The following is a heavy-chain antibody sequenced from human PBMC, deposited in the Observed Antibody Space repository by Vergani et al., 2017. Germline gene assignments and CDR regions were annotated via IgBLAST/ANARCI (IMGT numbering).Heavy chain of an antibody. CDR2: IHPADSDT. V-gene: IGHV5-51*01. D-gene: IGHD3-22*01. Sequence: EVQLVQSGTEVKKPEESLKISCQISGYSFTNYWIGWVRQMPGKGLEWMGIIHPADSDTRYSPSFQGQVTISVDKSISTAYLQRSSLRASDSAMYYCARLYGRDSSGSKYFDYWGQGTLVTVSS. CDR1: GYSFTNYW. J-gene: IGHJ4*02. CDR3: ARLYGRDSSGSKYFDY.